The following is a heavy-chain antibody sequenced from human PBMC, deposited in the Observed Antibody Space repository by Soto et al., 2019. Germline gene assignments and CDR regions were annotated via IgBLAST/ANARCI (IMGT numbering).Heavy chain of an antibody. J-gene: IGHJ4*02. CDR1: GYTFTNYG. CDR3: GRLGVLPDY. V-gene: IGHV1-18*01. CDR2: ISADTGNT. D-gene: IGHD3-16*01. Sequence: QVQLVQSGGEVKQPGASVKVSCKASGYTFTNYGITWVRQAPGQGLEWMGWISADTGNTNYAQKLQGRVTMTTDTSTSRAYLELRRLRSDDTAVYYCGRLGVLPDYWGQGTLVTVSS.